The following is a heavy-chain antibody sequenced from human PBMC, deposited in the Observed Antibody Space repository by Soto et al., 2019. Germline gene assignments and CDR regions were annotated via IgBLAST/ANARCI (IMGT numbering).Heavy chain of an antibody. CDR3: LKDQYSGSPGIPDY. V-gene: IGHV3-23*01. Sequence: PGGSLRLSCAASGFTFSSYAMSWVRQAPGKGLEWVSAISGSGGTTYYADSVKGRFTISRDNSKNMLYLRMNSLRAEDTAVYYCLKDQYSGSPGIPDYWGQGSLVTGSS. J-gene: IGHJ4*02. CDR1: GFTFSSYA. D-gene: IGHD1-26*01. CDR2: ISGSGGTT.